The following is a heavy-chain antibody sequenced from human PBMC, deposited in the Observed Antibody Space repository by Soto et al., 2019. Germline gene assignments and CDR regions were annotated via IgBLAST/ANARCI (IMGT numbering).Heavy chain of an antibody. CDR2: ISSTGDDI. CDR3: ARLPKGSVVTG. Sequence: VQLLEAGGGLVYPGASLRLSCETSGFSFRDHSMNWVRQAPGKGLQWVSYISSTGDDIHYADSVKGRFTVSRDNAKNALFLQMNSLRDDDSAIYYCARLPKGSVVTGWGQGTLVPVSS. V-gene: IGHV3-48*02. J-gene: IGHJ4*02. CDR1: GFSFRDHS. D-gene: IGHD2-21*02.